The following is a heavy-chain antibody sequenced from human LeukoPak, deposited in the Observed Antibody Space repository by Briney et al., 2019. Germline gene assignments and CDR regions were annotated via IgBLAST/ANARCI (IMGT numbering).Heavy chain of an antibody. Sequence: SETLSLTCAVYGGSFGSFRNYYWSWIRQPPGKGLEWIGEINHSGKTNYSPSLKSRLTISLDTSKNQFSLKLSSVTAADTAVYYCARQTWTLYCFDYWGQGNLVTVSS. J-gene: IGHJ4*02. D-gene: IGHD3/OR15-3a*01. CDR1: GGSFGSFRNYY. CDR2: INHSGKT. CDR3: ARQTWTLYCFDY. V-gene: IGHV4-34*01.